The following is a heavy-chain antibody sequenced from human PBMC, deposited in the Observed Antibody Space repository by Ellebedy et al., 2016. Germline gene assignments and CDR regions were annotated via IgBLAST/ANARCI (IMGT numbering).Heavy chain of an antibody. V-gene: IGHV3-33*01. D-gene: IGHD2/OR15-2a*01. CDR1: GFTFSSYG. CDR2: IWYDGSNK. CDR3: ARRGNGIYYFDY. J-gene: IGHJ4*02. Sequence: GESLKISCAASGFTFSSYGMHWVRQAPGKGLEWVAVIWYDGSNKYYADSVKGRFTISRDNSKNPLYLQMNSLRAEDTAVYYCARRGNGIYYFDYWGQGTLVTVSS.